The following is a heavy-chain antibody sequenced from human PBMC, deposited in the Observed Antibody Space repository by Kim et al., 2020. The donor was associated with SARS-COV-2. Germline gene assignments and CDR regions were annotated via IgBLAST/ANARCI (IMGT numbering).Heavy chain of an antibody. J-gene: IGHJ4*02. Sequence: SETLSLTCAVYGGSFSGYYWSWIRQPPGKGLEWIGEINHSGSTNYNPSLKSRVTILVDTSKNQFSLKLSSVTAADTAVYYCARYSTVTLPDYWGQGTLVTVSS. CDR2: INHSGST. V-gene: IGHV4-34*01. CDR1: GGSFSGYY. D-gene: IGHD4-17*01. CDR3: ARYSTVTLPDY.